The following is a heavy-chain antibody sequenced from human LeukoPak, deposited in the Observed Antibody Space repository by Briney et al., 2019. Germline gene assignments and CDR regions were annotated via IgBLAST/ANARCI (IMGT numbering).Heavy chain of an antibody. V-gene: IGHV3-48*04. Sequence: GGSLRLSCAASGFTFSTYSMNWVRQAPGKGLEWVSYISSSGSNIYYADSVKGRFTISRDNAKNSVYLQMNSLRAEDTAVYYCARGRLLLDYWGQGTLVTVSS. CDR3: ARGRLLLDY. D-gene: IGHD3-10*01. CDR2: ISSSGSNI. J-gene: IGHJ4*02. CDR1: GFTFSTYS.